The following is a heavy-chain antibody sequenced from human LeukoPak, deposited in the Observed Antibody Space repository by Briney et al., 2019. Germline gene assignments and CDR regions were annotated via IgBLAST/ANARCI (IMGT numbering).Heavy chain of an antibody. V-gene: IGHV3-74*01. CDR1: GFTLSSYW. CDR3: ARAPSEIGGYYPEYFRH. Sequence: PGGSLRLSCAASGFTLSSYWMHWVRHAPGKGLVWVSRIKSDGRTNYADSVKGRFTISRDNAKNTVSLQINSLRAEETGVYYCARAPSEIGGYYPEYFRHWGQGTLVIVSS. CDR2: IKSDGRT. J-gene: IGHJ1*01. D-gene: IGHD3-22*01.